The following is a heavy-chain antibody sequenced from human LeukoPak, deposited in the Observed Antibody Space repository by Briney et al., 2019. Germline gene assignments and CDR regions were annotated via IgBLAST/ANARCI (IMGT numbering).Heavy chain of an antibody. CDR2: MNPNSGNT. Sequence: ASVKVSCKASGDTLTSYDINWVRQATGQGLECIGWMNPNSGNTGYAQKFQGRVTFTRNTSISTAYMELSSLRSEDTAVYYCARAGDYGDFLSPFDYWGQGTLVTVSS. CDR1: GDTLTSYD. D-gene: IGHD4-17*01. J-gene: IGHJ4*02. CDR3: ARAGDYGDFLSPFDY. V-gene: IGHV1-8*03.